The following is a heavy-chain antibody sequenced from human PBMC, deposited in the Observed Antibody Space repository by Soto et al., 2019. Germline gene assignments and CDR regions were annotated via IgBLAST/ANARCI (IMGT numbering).Heavy chain of an antibody. V-gene: IGHV2-70*01. D-gene: IGHD1-26*01. CDR2: IDWDDDK. CDR3: ARIRGRDSGSYPGYYYYGMDV. J-gene: IGHJ6*02. CDR1: GFSLSTCGMC. Sequence: SGPTLVNPTQTLTLTCTFSGFSLSTCGMCVSWIRQPPGKALEWLALIDWDDDKYYRTSLKTRLTISKDTSKNQVVLTMTNMDPVDTATYYCARIRGRDSGSYPGYYYYGMDVWGQGTTVTAP.